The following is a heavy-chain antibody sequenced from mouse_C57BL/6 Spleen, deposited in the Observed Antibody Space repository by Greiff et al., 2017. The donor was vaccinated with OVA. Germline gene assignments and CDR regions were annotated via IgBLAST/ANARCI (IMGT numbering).Heavy chain of an antibody. CDR3: VTGVWLAY. Sequence: EVQLVESGGGLVQPKGSLKLSCAASGFSFTTYAMNWVRQAPGKGLEWVALIRSKSNNYTPYYADSVKDRFTISRDDSESMLYLQMNNVKTEDTAMYYWVTGVWLAYWGQGTLVTVSA. J-gene: IGHJ3*01. V-gene: IGHV10-1*01. CDR1: GFSFTTYA. CDR2: IRSKSNNYTP.